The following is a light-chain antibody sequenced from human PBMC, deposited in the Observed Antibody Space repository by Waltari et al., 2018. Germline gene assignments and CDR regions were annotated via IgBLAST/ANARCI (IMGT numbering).Light chain of an antibody. Sequence: DIVMTQSPDSLSVSLGERATINCKSSQRVLNSSNNKNYFTWYQQKPGQPPKLLIYWASTRESGVPDRFSGSGSGTDFTLTISSLQAEDVAVYYCQHYYSSPLTFGGGTKVEIK. V-gene: IGKV4-1*01. J-gene: IGKJ4*01. CDR3: QHYYSSPLT. CDR1: QRVLNSSNNKNY. CDR2: WAS.